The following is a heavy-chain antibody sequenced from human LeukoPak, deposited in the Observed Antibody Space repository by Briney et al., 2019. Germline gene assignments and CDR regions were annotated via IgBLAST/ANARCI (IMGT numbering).Heavy chain of an antibody. Sequence: SETLSLTCTVSGVSISGYYWSWIRQPPGKGLEWIGYIYYSESSNYNPSLKSRVTISVDTSKNQFSLKLSSVTAADTAVYYCARGRFLDAFDIWGQGTMVTVSS. D-gene: IGHD3-3*01. CDR2: IYYSESS. V-gene: IGHV4-59*01. CDR3: ARGRFLDAFDI. CDR1: GVSISGYY. J-gene: IGHJ3*02.